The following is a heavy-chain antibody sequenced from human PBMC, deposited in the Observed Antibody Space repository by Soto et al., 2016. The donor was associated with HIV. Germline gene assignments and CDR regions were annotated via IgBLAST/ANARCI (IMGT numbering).Heavy chain of an antibody. CDR1: GGTFSSFD. V-gene: IGHV1-8*03. J-gene: IGHJ3*02. CDR2: MNPNSGNT. Sequence: QVQLVQSGAEVKKPGSSVKVSCKPSGGTFSSFDINWVRQATGQGLEWMGWMNPNSGNTGYAQKFQGRVTITRNTSISTAYMELSSLRSEDTAVYYCAREGGEKKAFDIWGQGTMVTVSS. CDR3: AREGGEKKAFDI. D-gene: IGHD3-10*01.